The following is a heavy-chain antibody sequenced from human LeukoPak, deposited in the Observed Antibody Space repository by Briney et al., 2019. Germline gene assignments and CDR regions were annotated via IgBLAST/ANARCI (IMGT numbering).Heavy chain of an antibody. J-gene: IGHJ3*02. V-gene: IGHV7-4-1*02. CDR3: ARDDSTEQWLVPSSVGAFDI. CDR2: INTNTGNP. Sequence: ASVKVSCKTSGYTFTTHAMNWVRPAPGHGLEWMGWINTNTGNPAYAQAFTGRFAFSLDTSVSTAYLQISSLKAEDTAVYYCARDDSTEQWLVPSSVGAFDIWGQGTMVTVSS. CDR1: GYTFTTHA. D-gene: IGHD6-19*01.